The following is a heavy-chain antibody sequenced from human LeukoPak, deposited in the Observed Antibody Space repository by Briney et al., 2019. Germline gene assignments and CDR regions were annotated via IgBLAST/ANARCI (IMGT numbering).Heavy chain of an antibody. CDR3: ARGHFYDSSSGYHDTFDM. Sequence: ASVTVSFTASGGTFSIYAISWVRQAPGQGLEWMGMINPSVGSTSYAQKFLGRVTMTRDMSTTTVYMELSSLRYEDTAVYYCARGHFYDSSSGYHDTFDMWGQGTMVTVSS. CDR1: GGTFSIYA. D-gene: IGHD3-22*01. J-gene: IGHJ3*02. CDR2: INPSVGST. V-gene: IGHV1-46*01.